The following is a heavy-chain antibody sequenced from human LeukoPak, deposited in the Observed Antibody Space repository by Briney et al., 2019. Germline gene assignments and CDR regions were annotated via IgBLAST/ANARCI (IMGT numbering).Heavy chain of an antibody. J-gene: IGHJ5*02. Sequence: ASVKVSCKASGGTFSSYAISWVRQAPGQGLEWMGGIIPIFGTANYAQKFQGRVTITADESTSTAYMELSSLRSEDTAVYYCARGFLEWLLYRNRFDPWGQGTLVTVSS. CDR1: GGTFSSYA. V-gene: IGHV1-69*13. D-gene: IGHD3-3*01. CDR2: IIPIFGTA. CDR3: ARGFLEWLLYRNRFDP.